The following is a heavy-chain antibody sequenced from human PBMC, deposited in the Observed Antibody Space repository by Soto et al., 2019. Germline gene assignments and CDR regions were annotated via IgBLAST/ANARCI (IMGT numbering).Heavy chain of an antibody. Sequence: PWDSLKISCKGSGYSFTSYWIGWVRQMPGKGLEWMGIIYPGDSDTRYSPSFQGQVTISADKSISTAYLQWSSLKASDTAMYYCERSASMIVREWFDPWGQGTLVTVSA. V-gene: IGHV5-51*01. J-gene: IGHJ5*02. D-gene: IGHD3-22*01. CDR2: IYPGDSDT. CDR3: ERSASMIVREWFDP. CDR1: GYSFTSYW.